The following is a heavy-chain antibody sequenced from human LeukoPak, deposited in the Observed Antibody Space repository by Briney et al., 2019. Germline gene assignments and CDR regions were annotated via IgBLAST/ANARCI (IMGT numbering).Heavy chain of an antibody. J-gene: IGHJ4*02. CDR2: INQSGST. CDR3: ARAYRAHQTFHSYHYFDY. D-gene: IGHD5-18*01. V-gene: IGHV4-34*01. Sequence: SETLSLTCAVYGGSSSNYYWSWIRQSPGKGLEWIGEINQSGSTKYNPSLKSRVTISGDTSKNQFSLRLNSVTAADTAVYFCARAYRAHQTFHSYHYFDYWGQGTLVTVSS. CDR1: GGSSSNYY.